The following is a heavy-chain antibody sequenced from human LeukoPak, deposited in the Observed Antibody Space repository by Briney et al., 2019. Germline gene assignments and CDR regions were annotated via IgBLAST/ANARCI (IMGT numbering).Heavy chain of an antibody. J-gene: IGHJ4*02. V-gene: IGHV3-7*03. Sequence: GGSLRLSWAASGFTFSSYWMSWVRQAPGKGLEWVANIKQDGSEKYYVDSVKGRFTISRDNAKNSLYLQMNSLRAEDTAVYYCARVGSGYDFDYFDYWGQGTLVTVSS. D-gene: IGHD5-12*01. CDR1: GFTFSSYW. CDR3: ARVGSGYDFDYFDY. CDR2: IKQDGSEK.